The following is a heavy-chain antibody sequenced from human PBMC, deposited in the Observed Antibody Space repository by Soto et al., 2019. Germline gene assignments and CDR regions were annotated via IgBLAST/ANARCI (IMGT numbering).Heavy chain of an antibody. CDR2: IYYSGST. V-gene: IGHV4-39*01. J-gene: IGHJ6*02. CDR3: ARHGAVRTGYYYYGMDV. Sequence: PSETLSLTCTVSGGSISSSSYYWGWIRQPPGKGLEWIGSIYYSGSTYYNPSLKSRVTISVDTSKNQFSLKLSSVTAADTAVYYCARHGAVRTGYYYYGMDVWGQGTTVTVSS. CDR1: GGSISSSSYY. D-gene: IGHD4-17*01.